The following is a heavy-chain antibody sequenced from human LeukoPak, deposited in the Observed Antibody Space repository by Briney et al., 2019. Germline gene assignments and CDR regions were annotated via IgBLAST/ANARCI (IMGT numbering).Heavy chain of an antibody. V-gene: IGHV1-46*01. CDR3: ARDRLTYYYDSSGYYFLGY. CDR1: GYTFTSYY. D-gene: IGHD3-22*01. J-gene: IGHJ4*02. CDR2: INPSGGST. Sequence: GASVKVSCKASGYTFTSYYMHWVRQAPGQGLEWMGIINPSGGSTSYAQKFQGRVTMTRDTSTSTVYMELSSLRSEDTAVYYCARDRLTYYYDSSGYYFLGYWGQGTLVTVSS.